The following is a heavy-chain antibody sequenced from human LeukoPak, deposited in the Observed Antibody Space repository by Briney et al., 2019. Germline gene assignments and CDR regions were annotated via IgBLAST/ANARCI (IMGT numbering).Heavy chain of an antibody. CDR3: AYLPSSPPQH. CDR1: GFTFSSYS. Sequence: PGGSLRLSCAASGFTFSSYSMNWVRQAPGKGLEWISYISSGSSTIYYADSVKGRFTISRDNAKNSLYLQMNSLRAEDTAVYYCAYLPSSPPQHWGQGTLVTVSS. J-gene: IGHJ1*01. CDR2: ISSGSSTI. V-gene: IGHV3-48*01.